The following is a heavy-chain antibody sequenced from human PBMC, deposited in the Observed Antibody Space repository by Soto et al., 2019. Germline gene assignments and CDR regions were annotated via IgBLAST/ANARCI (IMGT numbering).Heavy chain of an antibody. Sequence: ASVKVSCKTSGYTFSNYAISWVRQAPGQGLEWMGWISPYNGNANYTEKFQGRVSMTTDTSTTTAYMELTSLTSDDTAIYYCARAISLIVAAPAYWGQGTLVTVS. D-gene: IGHD5-12*01. V-gene: IGHV1-18*04. J-gene: IGHJ4*02. CDR3: ARAISLIVAAPAY. CDR1: GYTFSNYA. CDR2: ISPYNGNA.